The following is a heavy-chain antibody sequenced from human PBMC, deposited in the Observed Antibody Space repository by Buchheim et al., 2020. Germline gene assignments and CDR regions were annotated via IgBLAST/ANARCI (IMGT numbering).Heavy chain of an antibody. D-gene: IGHD2/OR15-2a*01. J-gene: IGHJ3*02. Sequence: EVQLVESGGGLVQPGRSLRLSCTASGFTFGDYAMSWVRQAPGKGLEWVGFIRSKAYGGTTEYAASVKGRFTISRDDSKSIAYLQMNSLKTEDTAVYYCTRVGSTDAFDIWGQGT. CDR2: IRSKAYGGTT. CDR3: TRVGSTDAFDI. V-gene: IGHV3-49*04. CDR1: GFTFGDYA.